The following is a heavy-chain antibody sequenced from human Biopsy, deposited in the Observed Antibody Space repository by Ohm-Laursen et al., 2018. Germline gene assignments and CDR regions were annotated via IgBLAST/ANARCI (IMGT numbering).Heavy chain of an antibody. J-gene: IGHJ3*02. CDR1: GGSLSSYY. CDR3: ARWTPEYDSSRYYLDALDI. Sequence: SETLSLTCIVSGGSLSSYYWSWIRQPAGKGLEWIGRIYSSGSTNYNPSLKSRVTLPMDTSKRQFSLKLSFVTAADTAVYYCARWTPEYDSSRYYLDALDIWGQGTKVTVSS. V-gene: IGHV4-4*07. D-gene: IGHD3-22*01. CDR2: IYSSGST.